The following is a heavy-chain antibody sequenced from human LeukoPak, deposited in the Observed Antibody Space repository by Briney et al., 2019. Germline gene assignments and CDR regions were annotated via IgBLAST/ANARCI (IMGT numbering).Heavy chain of an antibody. J-gene: IGHJ4*02. V-gene: IGHV3-33*01. Sequence: GRSLRLSCAASGFTFSSNGMHWVRLAPGKGLEWVAVIWYDGSNKYYADSVKGRFTTSRDNSKNTLYLKMNSLRAEDTAVYYRARDPDRHTTMVAYYVDYWGQGTLVTVSS. D-gene: IGHD5-18*01. CDR1: GFTFSSNG. CDR3: ARDPDRHTTMVAYYVDY. CDR2: IWYDGSNK.